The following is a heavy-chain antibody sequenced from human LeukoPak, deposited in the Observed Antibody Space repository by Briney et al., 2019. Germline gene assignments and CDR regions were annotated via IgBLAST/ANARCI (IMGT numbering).Heavy chain of an antibody. CDR1: GYTFTSYY. CDR3: ARALQNDY. V-gene: IGHV1-46*01. Sequence: ASVKVSCKASGYTFTSYYMHWVRQAPGQGLEWMGIINPSGGSTSYAQKLQGRVTMTTDTSTSTAYMELRSLRSDDTAVYYCARALQNDYWGQGTLVTVSS. J-gene: IGHJ4*02. CDR2: INPSGGST.